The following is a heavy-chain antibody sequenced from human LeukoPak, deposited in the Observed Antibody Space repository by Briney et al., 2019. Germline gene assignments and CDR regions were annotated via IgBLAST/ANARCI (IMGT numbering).Heavy chain of an antibody. Sequence: PGGSLRLSCAASGFTFSSYGMHWVRQAPGKGLEWVAVISYDGSNKYYADSVKGRFTISRDNSKNTLYLQMNSLRAEDTAVYYCAKDQYYYGPGSFDYWGQGTLVTVSS. CDR3: AKDQYYYGPGSFDY. CDR2: ISYDGSNK. J-gene: IGHJ4*02. D-gene: IGHD3-10*01. V-gene: IGHV3-30*18. CDR1: GFTFSSYG.